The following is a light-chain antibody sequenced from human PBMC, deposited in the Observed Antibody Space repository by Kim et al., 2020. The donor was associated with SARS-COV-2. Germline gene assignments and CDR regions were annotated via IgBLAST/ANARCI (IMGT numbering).Light chain of an antibody. J-gene: IGKJ1*01. V-gene: IGKV3-20*01. Sequence: EIVLTQSPGTLSLSPGDRVTLSCRASQVVSSSYLAWYQQKPGQAPRLLIYRASRRATGVPDRFSGSGSGTDFTLTISRLEPEDFAVYHCQQCGNSPWSFGQGTKVDIK. CDR1: QVVSSSY. CDR2: RAS. CDR3: QQCGNSPWS.